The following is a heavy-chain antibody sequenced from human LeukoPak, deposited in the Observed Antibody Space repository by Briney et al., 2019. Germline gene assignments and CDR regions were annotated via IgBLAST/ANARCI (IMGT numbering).Heavy chain of an antibody. J-gene: IGHJ4*02. CDR3: ARDRPGGGELDFDY. V-gene: IGHV3-53*04. Sequence: GGSLRLSCAASGFSVSNNYMSWVRQGPGRGLEWVSVIHTGGSTYYADSVKGRFTITRHDSKNTLYLQMNNPRTEDTAVYYCARDRPGGGELDFDYWGQGTLVTVSS. D-gene: IGHD3-10*01. CDR1: GFSVSNNY. CDR2: IHTGGST.